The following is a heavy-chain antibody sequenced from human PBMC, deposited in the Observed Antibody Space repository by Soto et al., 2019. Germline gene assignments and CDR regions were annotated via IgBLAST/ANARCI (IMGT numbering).Heavy chain of an antibody. J-gene: IGHJ4*02. CDR2: IYWDDDK. Sequence: QITLKESGPTLVKPTQTLTLTCTFCGFSLSTSGVGVGWIRQPPGKALEWLALIYWDDDKRYSPSLKSRLTITKDTSKNQVVLTMTNMDPVDTATYYCALSYYDFWSGYFFFDYWGQGTLVTVSS. V-gene: IGHV2-5*02. CDR3: ALSYYDFWSGYFFFDY. D-gene: IGHD3-3*01. CDR1: GFSLSTSGVG.